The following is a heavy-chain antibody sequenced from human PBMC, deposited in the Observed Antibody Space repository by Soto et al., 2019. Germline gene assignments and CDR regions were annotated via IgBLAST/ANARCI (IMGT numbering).Heavy chain of an antibody. CDR2: INSDGSST. CDR3: VLWPPYYFDY. V-gene: IGHV3-74*01. D-gene: IGHD3-10*01. Sequence: GGSLRLSCGASGFTFSTYNMHWVRQGPGKGLVWVSRINSDGSSTRYADSVKGRFTISRDNSKNTLYLQMNSLRAEDTAVYYCVLWPPYYFDYWGQGTLVTVSS. J-gene: IGHJ4*02. CDR1: GFTFSTYN.